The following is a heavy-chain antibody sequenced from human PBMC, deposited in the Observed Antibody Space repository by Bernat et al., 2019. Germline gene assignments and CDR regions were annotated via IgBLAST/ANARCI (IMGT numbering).Heavy chain of an antibody. J-gene: IGHJ3*02. CDR1: GFTFSSYW. Sequence: EVQLVESGGGLVQPGGSLRLSCAASGFTFSSYWMSWVRQAPGKGLEWVANIKQDGSEEYYVESVKGRCTISRDNAKNSLYLQMNSLRAEDTAVYYCARGDCSGGSCQRDAFDIWGQGTMVTVSS. V-gene: IGHV3-7*04. D-gene: IGHD2-15*01. CDR2: IKQDGSEE. CDR3: ARGDCSGGSCQRDAFDI.